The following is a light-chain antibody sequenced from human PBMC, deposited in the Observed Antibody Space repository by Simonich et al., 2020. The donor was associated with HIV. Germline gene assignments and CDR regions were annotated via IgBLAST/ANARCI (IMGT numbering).Light chain of an antibody. CDR1: SGHSRYD. J-gene: IGLJ3*02. CDR3: QTWGAGAGANWV. CDR2: VDSDGSH. Sequence: QLVLTQSPSASASLGASVRLTCTLSSGHSRYDIAWHQQQPEKGPRYLMKVDSDGSHSKGNGIPDSFSSSSSGAERYLTISSLQSEDEADYYCQTWGAGAGANWVFGGGTKLTVL. V-gene: IGLV4-69*01.